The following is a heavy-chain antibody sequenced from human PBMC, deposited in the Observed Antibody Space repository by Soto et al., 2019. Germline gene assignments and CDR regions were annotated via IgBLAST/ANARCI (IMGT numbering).Heavy chain of an antibody. CDR3: ARGKSRAPLDFDY. V-gene: IGHV1-18*01. Sequence: ASVKLSCKASGYTFTSYAICWVRQAPGQGLGWMGWISAYNGNTNYAQKLQGRVTMTTDTSTSTAYMELRSLRSDDTAVYYCARGKSRAPLDFDYWGQGTLVTVSS. CDR2: ISAYNGNT. J-gene: IGHJ4*02. CDR1: GYTFTSYA.